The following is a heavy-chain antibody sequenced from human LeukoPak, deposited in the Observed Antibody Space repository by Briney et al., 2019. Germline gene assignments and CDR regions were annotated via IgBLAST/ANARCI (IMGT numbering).Heavy chain of an antibody. Sequence: SETLSLTCTVSGGSISSSDSYWSWIRQPPGKGLEWIGYIYYSGSTYYNPSLKSRVSMSVDTPRNQFSLKLSSVTAADTAVYYCARPDRTGDWYFDLWGRGTLVTVSS. CDR2: IYYSGST. V-gene: IGHV4-30-4*08. J-gene: IGHJ2*01. D-gene: IGHD1-14*01. CDR1: GGSISSSDSY. CDR3: ARPDRTGDWYFDL.